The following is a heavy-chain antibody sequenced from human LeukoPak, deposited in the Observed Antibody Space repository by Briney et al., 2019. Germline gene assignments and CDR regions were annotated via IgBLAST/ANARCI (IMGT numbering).Heavy chain of an antibody. CDR3: ATYRSTWSPRFEYFQH. CDR1: GYTLTELS. CDR2: IIPMSGTI. Sequence: GASVKVSCKVSGYTLTELSMHWVRQAPGQGLEWMGGIIPMSGTIKYAQQFQGRVTMTADRSTSTAYMALSSLRSEDTAVYYCATYRSTWSPRFEYFQHWGQGTLVTVSS. J-gene: IGHJ1*01. D-gene: IGHD6-13*01. V-gene: IGHV1-24*01.